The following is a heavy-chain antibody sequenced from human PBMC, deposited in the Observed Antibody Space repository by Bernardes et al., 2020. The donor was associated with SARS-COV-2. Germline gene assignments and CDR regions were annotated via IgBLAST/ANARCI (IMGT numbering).Heavy chain of an antibody. V-gene: IGHV6-1*01. CDR3: ARDSSGWYSPGYYDY. CDR1: GDFSSANTAG. Sequence: QKRSLTGGFSGDFSSANTAGWNLLRQSPARGLEWLGRTYYRSKWYSDYAVSVKSRITINPDTSKNQFSLQLKSVAPDDTALYFCARDSSGWYSPGYYDYWGQGSLVTVSS. D-gene: IGHD6-19*01. J-gene: IGHJ4*02. CDR2: TYYRSKWYS.